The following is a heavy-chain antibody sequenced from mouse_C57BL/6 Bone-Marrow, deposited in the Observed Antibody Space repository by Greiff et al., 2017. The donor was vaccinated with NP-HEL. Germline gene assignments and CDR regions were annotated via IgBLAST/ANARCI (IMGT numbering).Heavy chain of an antibody. J-gene: IGHJ2*01. CDR1: GYTFTSYW. V-gene: IGHV1-59*01. CDR2: IDPSDSYT. D-gene: IGHD1-1*01. Sequence: VHLKQPGAELVRPGTSVKLSCKASGYTFTSYWMHWVKQRPGQGLEWIGVIDPSDSYTNYNQKFKGKATLTVDTSSSTAYMQLSSLTAEDSSVYYCASYGGYWGQGTTLTVSS. CDR3: ASYGGY.